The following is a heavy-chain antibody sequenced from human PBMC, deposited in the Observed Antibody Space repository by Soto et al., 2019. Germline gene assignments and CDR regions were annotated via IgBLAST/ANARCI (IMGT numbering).Heavy chain of an antibody. CDR3: ARVGDSSGSYGIGNFDY. D-gene: IGHD6-19*01. CDR1: GYTFTGYY. CDR2: INPNSGGT. Sequence: QVQLVQSGAEVKKPGASVKVSCKASGYTFTGYYMHWVRQAPGQGLEWMGRINPNSGGTNYAQKFQGWVTMTRDTSISTAYMELSRLRSHDTAVYYCARVGDSSGSYGIGNFDYWGQGTLVTVSS. J-gene: IGHJ4*02. V-gene: IGHV1-2*04.